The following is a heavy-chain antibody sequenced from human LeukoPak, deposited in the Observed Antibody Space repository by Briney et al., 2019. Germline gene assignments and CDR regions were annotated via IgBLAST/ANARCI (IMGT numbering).Heavy chain of an antibody. J-gene: IGHJ3*02. D-gene: IGHD3-22*01. CDR1: GYTFTGYY. V-gene: IGHV1-2*02. CDR3: ARPYDSSGYYLFTNAFDI. Sequence: ASVKVSCKASGYTFTGYYMHRVRQAPGQGLEWMGWINPNSGGTNYAQKFQGRVTMTRDTSISTAYMELSRLRSDDTAVYYCARPYDSSGYYLFTNAFDIWGQGTMVTVSS. CDR2: INPNSGGT.